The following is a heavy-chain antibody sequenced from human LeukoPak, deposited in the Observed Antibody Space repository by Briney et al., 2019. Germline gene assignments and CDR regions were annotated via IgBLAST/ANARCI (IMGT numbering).Heavy chain of an antibody. CDR3: AGAYCGGDCYSGRAFDI. D-gene: IGHD2-21*02. V-gene: IGHV4-34*01. CDR2: VYHSGST. CDR1: GRSFTDYF. Sequence: SETLSLTCAVYGRSFTDYFWTWTRQPPGKGVEWIGEVYHSGSTNYNPSLKSRVTISVDKSKNQFSLELSSVTAADTAVYYCAGAYCGGDCYSGRAFDIWGQGTMVTVSS. J-gene: IGHJ3*02.